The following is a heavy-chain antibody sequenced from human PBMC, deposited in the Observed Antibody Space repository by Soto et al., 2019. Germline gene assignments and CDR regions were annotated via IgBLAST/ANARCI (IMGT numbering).Heavy chain of an antibody. V-gene: IGHV1-69*04. CDR2: IIPILGIA. J-gene: IGHJ6*02. CDR1: GGTFSSYT. CDR3: AREQDNYYDSSGYTTRSYYYYGMDV. D-gene: IGHD3-22*01. Sequence: SVKVSCKASGGTFSSYTISWVRQAPGQGLEWMGRIIPILGIANYAQKFQGRVTITADKSTSTAYMELSSLRSEDTAVYYCAREQDNYYDSSGYTTRSYYYYGMDVWGQGTTVTVSS.